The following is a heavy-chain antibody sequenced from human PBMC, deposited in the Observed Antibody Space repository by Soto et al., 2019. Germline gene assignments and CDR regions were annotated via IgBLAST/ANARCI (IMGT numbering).Heavy chain of an antibody. Sequence: VQLVESGGGLVKPGGSLRLSCAASGFTFSSYSMNWVRQAPGKGLEWVSSISSSSSYIYYADSVKGRFTISRDNAKNSLYLQMNSLRAEDTAVYYCARNTMVRGVTPNWFDPWGQGTLVTVSS. D-gene: IGHD3-10*01. J-gene: IGHJ5*02. CDR3: ARNTMVRGVTPNWFDP. V-gene: IGHV3-21*01. CDR2: ISSSSSYI. CDR1: GFTFSSYS.